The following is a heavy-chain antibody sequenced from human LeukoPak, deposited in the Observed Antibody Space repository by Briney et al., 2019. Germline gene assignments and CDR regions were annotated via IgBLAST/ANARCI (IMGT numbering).Heavy chain of an antibody. CDR3: ARDTGSSHDAFDI. J-gene: IGHJ3*02. CDR2: IWYDGGNK. V-gene: IGHV3-33*01. Sequence: GGSLRLSCAASGFTFSSYGMHWVRQAPGKGLEWVAVIWYDGGNKYYADSVKGRFTISRDNSKNTLYLQMNSLRAEDTAVYYCARDTGSSHDAFDIWGQGTMVTVSS. CDR1: GFTFSSYG. D-gene: IGHD6-13*01.